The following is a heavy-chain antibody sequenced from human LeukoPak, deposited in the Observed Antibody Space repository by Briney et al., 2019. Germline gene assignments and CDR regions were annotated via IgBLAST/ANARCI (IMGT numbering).Heavy chain of an antibody. D-gene: IGHD3-10*01. CDR2: IKQDGSEK. CDR3: ARDSRGAFDY. V-gene: IGHV3-7*01. J-gene: IGHJ4*02. Sequence: PGGSLRLSCAASGFTLSSYAMHWVRQAPGKGLEWVANIKQDGSEKYYVDSVKGRFTISRDNAKNSLYLQMNSLRAEDTAVYYCARDSRGAFDYWGQGTLVTVSS. CDR1: GFTLSSYA.